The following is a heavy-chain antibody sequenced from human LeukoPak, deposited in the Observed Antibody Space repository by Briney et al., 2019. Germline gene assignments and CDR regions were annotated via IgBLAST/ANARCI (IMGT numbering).Heavy chain of an antibody. D-gene: IGHD3-16*01. Sequence: PGGSLRLSCAVSGFTFDDYAMHWVRQAPGKGLEWVSLTGWHGGSTYYADSVKGRFTISRDNSKNSLYLQMNSLRAEDTALYFCAKGGYDPDYYFDYWGQGTLVTVSS. J-gene: IGHJ4*02. CDR1: GFTFDDYA. V-gene: IGHV3-43D*03. CDR2: TGWHGGST. CDR3: AKGGYDPDYYFDY.